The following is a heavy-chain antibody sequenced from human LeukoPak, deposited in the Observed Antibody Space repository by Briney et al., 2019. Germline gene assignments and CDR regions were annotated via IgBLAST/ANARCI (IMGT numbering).Heavy chain of an antibody. CDR3: ARGPPLPDYYGSGSFDY. CDR2: VHYSEID. D-gene: IGHD3-10*01. CDR1: GGSINRDY. Sequence: PSETLSLTCTVSGGSINRDYWSWIRQPPGKGLEWIGYVHYSEIDQYNPSLRSRVTISMDTPRNQISLTVTSVTAADTAVYYCARGPPLPDYYGSGSFDYWGRGTLVTVSS. V-gene: IGHV4-59*13. J-gene: IGHJ4*02.